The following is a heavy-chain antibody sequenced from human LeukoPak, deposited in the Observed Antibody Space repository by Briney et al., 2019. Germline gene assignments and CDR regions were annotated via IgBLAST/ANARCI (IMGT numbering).Heavy chain of an antibody. D-gene: IGHD6-13*01. J-gene: IGHJ4*02. CDR3: AREEWAAARSLDY. V-gene: IGHV3-21*01. CDR2: ISSSSSYI. Sequence: GGSLRLSCAASGFTFSSYSMNWVRQAPGKGLEWVSSISSSSSYIYYGDSVKGRFTISRDNAENSLYLQMNSLRAEDTAVYYCAREEWAAARSLDYWGQGTLVTVSS. CDR1: GFTFSSYS.